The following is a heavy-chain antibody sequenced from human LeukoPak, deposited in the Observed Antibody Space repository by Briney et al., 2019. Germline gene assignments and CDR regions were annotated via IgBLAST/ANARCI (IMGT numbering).Heavy chain of an antibody. CDR2: ISSGSTYI. D-gene: IGHD2-2*01. Sequence: GGSLRLSCVASGFTFSDYSMNWVRQAPGKGLEWVSSISSGSTYIYYADSLKGRFTISRDNAKNSLFLEMNSLRAEDTAVYYCARLFCSRTSCAARSYYYYGMDVWGQGTTVTVSS. J-gene: IGHJ6*02. CDR1: GFTFSDYS. CDR3: ARLFCSRTSCAARSYYYYGMDV. V-gene: IGHV3-21*01.